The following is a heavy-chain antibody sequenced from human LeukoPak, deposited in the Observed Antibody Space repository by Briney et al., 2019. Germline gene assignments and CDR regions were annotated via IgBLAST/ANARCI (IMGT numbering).Heavy chain of an antibody. CDR2: IYYSGST. Sequence: PSETLSLTCTVSGGSISSYYWSWIRQPPGKGLEWIGYIYYSGSTNYNPSLKSRVTISVDTSKNQFSLKLSSVTAADTAVYYCARVSYYYDSSGYPGYYYYYMDVWGKGTTVTASS. J-gene: IGHJ6*03. D-gene: IGHD3-22*01. CDR1: GGSISSYY. CDR3: ARVSYYYDSSGYPGYYYYYMDV. V-gene: IGHV4-59*01.